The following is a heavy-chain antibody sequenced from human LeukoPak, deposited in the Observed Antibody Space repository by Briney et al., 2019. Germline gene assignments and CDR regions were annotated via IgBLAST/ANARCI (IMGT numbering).Heavy chain of an antibody. CDR2: IYYSGST. D-gene: IGHD4-11*01. CDR3: ARAYYSNYAPYYFDY. CDR1: GGSISSYY. J-gene: IGHJ4*02. V-gene: IGHV4-59*01. Sequence: SETLSLTCTVSGGSISSYYWSWIRQPPGKGLEWIGYIYYSGSTNYNPSLKSRVTISVDTSKNQFSLKLSSVTAADTAVYYCARAYYSNYAPYYFDYWGQGTLVTVSS.